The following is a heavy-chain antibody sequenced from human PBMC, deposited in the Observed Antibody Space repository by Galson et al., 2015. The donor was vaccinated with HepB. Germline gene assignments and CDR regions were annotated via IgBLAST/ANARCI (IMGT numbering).Heavy chain of an antibody. CDR2: ISYDGGNK. D-gene: IGHD1-26*01. V-gene: IGHV3-30*18. J-gene: IGHJ4*02. Sequence: SLRLSCAASGFTFSSYGMHWVRQAPGKGLEWVAVISYDGGNKYYADSVKGRFTISRDNSKNTLYLQMNSLRAEDTAVYYCAKDGRNSGSYSLDYWGQGTLVTVSS. CDR1: GFTFSSYG. CDR3: AKDGRNSGSYSLDY.